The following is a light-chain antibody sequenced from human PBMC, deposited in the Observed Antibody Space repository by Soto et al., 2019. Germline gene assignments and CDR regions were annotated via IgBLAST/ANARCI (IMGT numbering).Light chain of an antibody. CDR1: QSVISNY. CDR2: GAS. J-gene: IGKJ2*01. V-gene: IGKV3-20*01. CDR3: QQYGSSPQT. Sequence: ESVLTQSPGTLSLSPGERATLSCRASQSVISNYLAWYQQKPGQAPRLLIFGASSRATVIPDRFSGSGSGTDSTLTISRLEPEGFAVYYCQQYGSSPQTFGQGTNREIK.